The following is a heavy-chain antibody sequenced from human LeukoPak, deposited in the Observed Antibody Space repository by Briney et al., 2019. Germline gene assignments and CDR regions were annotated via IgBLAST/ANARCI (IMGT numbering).Heavy chain of an antibody. Sequence: GRSLRLSCATSGFTFSSYGMHWVRQAPGKGLEWVSSISSSSSYIYYADSVKGRFTISRDNAKNSLYLQMNSLRAEDTAVYYCARGRECGDYWGQGTLVTVSS. J-gene: IGHJ4*02. CDR1: GFTFSSYG. D-gene: IGHD3-10*01. CDR3: ARGRECGDY. V-gene: IGHV3-21*01. CDR2: ISSSSSYI.